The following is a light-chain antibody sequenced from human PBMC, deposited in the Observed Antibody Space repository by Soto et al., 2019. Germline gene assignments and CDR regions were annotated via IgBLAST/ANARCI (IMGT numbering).Light chain of an antibody. Sequence: QSALTQPTSASGSPGQSVTISCTGTSSDVGGYNYVSWYQQHPGKAPKLMIYEVSKRPSGIPDRFSGSKSGNTASLTVSGLQAEDEADYYCSSYAGSNNLGVFGGGTKVTVL. CDR1: SSDVGGYNY. CDR3: SSYAGSNNLGV. CDR2: EVS. V-gene: IGLV2-8*01. J-gene: IGLJ2*01.